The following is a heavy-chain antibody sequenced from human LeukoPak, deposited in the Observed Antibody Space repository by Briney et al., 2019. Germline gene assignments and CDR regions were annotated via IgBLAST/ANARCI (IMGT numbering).Heavy chain of an antibody. D-gene: IGHD4-17*01. J-gene: IGHJ5*02. V-gene: IGHV4-31*03. Sequence: SETLSLTCTVSGGSISSGGYYWSWIRQHPGKGLEWIGYIYYSGSTYCDPSLKSRVTISVDTSKNQFSLKLSSVTAADTAVYYCARDPYGDSNWFDPWGQGTLVTVSS. CDR3: ARDPYGDSNWFDP. CDR2: IYYSGST. CDR1: GGSISSGGYY.